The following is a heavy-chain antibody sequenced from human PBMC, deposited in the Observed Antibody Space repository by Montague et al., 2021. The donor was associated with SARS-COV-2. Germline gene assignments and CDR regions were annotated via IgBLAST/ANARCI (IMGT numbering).Heavy chain of an antibody. Sequence: SETLSLTCTVAGGSISSYYWGWIRQPPGKGLEWIGYIYYSGSTXXXPSXXXRVTISVDTSKNQFSLKLSSVTAADTAVYYCARGSRQWLVRPPHYYYFDYWGQGTLVTVSS. V-gene: IGHV4-59*08. D-gene: IGHD6-19*01. CDR2: IYYSGST. J-gene: IGHJ4*02. CDR3: ARGSRQWLVRPPHYYYFDY. CDR1: GGSISSYY.